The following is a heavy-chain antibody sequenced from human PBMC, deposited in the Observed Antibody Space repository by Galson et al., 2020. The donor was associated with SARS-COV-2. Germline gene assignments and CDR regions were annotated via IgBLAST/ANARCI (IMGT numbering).Heavy chain of an antibody. J-gene: IGHJ4*02. V-gene: IGHV4-34*01. D-gene: IGHD3-10*01. CDR1: GGSFNDYY. CDR2: INHSGRT. CDR3: AGFHFVGSGLYPGDF. Sequence: SETLSLTCAVYGGSFNDYYWSYIRQPPGKGLEWIGEINHSGRTNYSPSLKSRVTVSVDTSKNQFSLELTSVTAADTALYYCAGFHFVGSGLYPGDFWGQGILVTVSS.